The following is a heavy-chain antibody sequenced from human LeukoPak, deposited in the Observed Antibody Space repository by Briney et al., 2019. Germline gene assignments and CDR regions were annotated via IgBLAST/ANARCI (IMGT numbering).Heavy chain of an antibody. D-gene: IGHD1-26*01. V-gene: IGHV3-23*01. J-gene: IGHJ4*02. CDR3: AKDFYSGSYYYFDY. Sequence: GGSLRLSCAASGFTFSSCAMNWVRQAPGTGLERVSAISGSGDNAYYADSVKGRFTISRDNSKNMLYLQMNSLRGEDTALYYCAKDFYSGSYYYFDYWGQGTLVTVSS. CDR1: GFTFSSCA. CDR2: ISGSGDNA.